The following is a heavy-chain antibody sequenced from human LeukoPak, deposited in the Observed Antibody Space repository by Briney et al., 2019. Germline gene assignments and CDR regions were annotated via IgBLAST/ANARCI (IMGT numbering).Heavy chain of an antibody. V-gene: IGHV3-48*03. J-gene: IGHJ4*02. CDR2: ISGGATI. D-gene: IGHD4-17*01. Sequence: PGGSLRLSCAASGFTFSSYEMNWVRQSPGKGLEWVSYISGGATIYYADSVKARFTISRDNAKNSLYLQMNSLRAEDTALYYCARLVLLYGDYDYWGQGTLVTVSS. CDR3: ARLVLLYGDYDY. CDR1: GFTFSSYE.